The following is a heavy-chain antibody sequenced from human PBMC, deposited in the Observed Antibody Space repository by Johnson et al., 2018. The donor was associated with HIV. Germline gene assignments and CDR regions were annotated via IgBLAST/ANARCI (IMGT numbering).Heavy chain of an antibody. Sequence: QVQLVESGGDFVKPGGSLRLSCAASGLTFSSYPMHWVRQATGKGLEWVAVLSYDGGSKYYVDSVKGRLTISRDNAKHSQDLQLNSLSAEDTAVYYCSRDRGSSSVDAFDIWGQGTMVTVSS. J-gene: IGHJ3*02. V-gene: IGHV3-30-3*01. D-gene: IGHD6-13*01. CDR1: GLTFSSYP. CDR2: LSYDGGSK. CDR3: SRDRGSSSVDAFDI.